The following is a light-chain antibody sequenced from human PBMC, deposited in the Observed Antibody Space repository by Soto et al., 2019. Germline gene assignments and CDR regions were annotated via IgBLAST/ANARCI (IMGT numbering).Light chain of an antibody. Sequence: SALTQPPSVSGAPGQRVTISCTGSSSNIGAGYDVHWYHRLPVTAPKLLISGNSDRPSGVPDRFSDSRSGTSASLAITGLQAEDEADYYCQSYDSSPSGYGFPTGTKVTV. V-gene: IGLV1-40*01. CDR1: SSNIGAGYD. CDR2: GNS. CDR3: QSYDSSPSGYG. J-gene: IGLJ1*01.